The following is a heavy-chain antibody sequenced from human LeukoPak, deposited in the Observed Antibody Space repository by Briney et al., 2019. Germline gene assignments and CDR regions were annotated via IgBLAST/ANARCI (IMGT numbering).Heavy chain of an antibody. CDR2: INTDGSST. D-gene: IGHD4-17*01. V-gene: IGHV3-74*01. CDR3: ARVLRSHGDLFDY. CDR1: GFIFSSYW. J-gene: IGHJ4*02. Sequence: GGSLRLSCAASGFIFSSYWMHWVRQAPVKGLVWVSRINTDGSSTSYADSVKGRFTISRDNAKNTLYLQMNSLRAEDTAVYYCARVLRSHGDLFDYWGQGTLVTVSS.